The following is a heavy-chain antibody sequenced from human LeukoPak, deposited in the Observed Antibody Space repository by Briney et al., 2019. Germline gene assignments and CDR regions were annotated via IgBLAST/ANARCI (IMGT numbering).Heavy chain of an antibody. CDR3: ARYREVELFSDNCLDP. V-gene: IGHV3-21*01. J-gene: IGHJ5*02. CDR1: GFTFSTYS. CDR2: ISSSSSYI. D-gene: IGHD3-10*01. Sequence: GGSLRLSCAASGFTFSTYSMNWVRQAPGKGLEGVSSISSSSSYIYYADSVKGRFTISRDNAKNSLYLQMNSLRAEDTAVYYCARYREVELFSDNCLDPWGQGTLVTVSS.